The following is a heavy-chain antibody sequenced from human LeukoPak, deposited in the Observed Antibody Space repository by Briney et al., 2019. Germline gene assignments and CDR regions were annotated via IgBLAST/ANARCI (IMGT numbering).Heavy chain of an antibody. CDR1: GFNFNIYA. V-gene: IGHV3-30*04. CDR2: ISYDGSTK. Sequence: KLGGSLRLSCAASGFNFNIYAMHWVRQAPGKGLEWVAVISYDGSTKYYADSVKGRFTISRVNSKSTLYLQMNSLRAEDTAVYYCARDGKDTAMKAMDYWGQGTLVTVSS. J-gene: IGHJ4*02. CDR3: ARDGKDTAMKAMDY. D-gene: IGHD5-18*01.